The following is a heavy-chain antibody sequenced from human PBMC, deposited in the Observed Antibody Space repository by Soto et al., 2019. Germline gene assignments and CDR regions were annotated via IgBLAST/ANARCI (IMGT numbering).Heavy chain of an antibody. Sequence: EVQLVESGGGLVQPGGSLRLSCAASGFTFTSYSMNWVRQAPGKGLEWVSYISSSSSTIYYADSMKGRFTISRDHAKNSLYLQVNSLRDEDTGVYYCVRGGATIFDYWGRGTLVTVSS. V-gene: IGHV3-48*02. D-gene: IGHD1-26*01. CDR2: ISSSSSTI. J-gene: IGHJ4*02. CDR1: GFTFTSYS. CDR3: VRGGATIFDY.